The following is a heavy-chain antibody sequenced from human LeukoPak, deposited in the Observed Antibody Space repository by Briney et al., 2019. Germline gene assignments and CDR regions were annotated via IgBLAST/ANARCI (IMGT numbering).Heavy chain of an antibody. V-gene: IGHV1-46*01. Sequence: ASVTVSCTASGYTFTSYYMHWVRQAPGQGLEWMGIINPSGGSTSYAQKFQGRVTMTRDTSTSTVYMELSSLRSEDTAVYYCARAWGPFPVIVGATFNWFDPWGQGTLVTVSS. D-gene: IGHD1-26*01. CDR1: GYTFTSYY. J-gene: IGHJ5*02. CDR2: INPSGGST. CDR3: ARAWGPFPVIVGATFNWFDP.